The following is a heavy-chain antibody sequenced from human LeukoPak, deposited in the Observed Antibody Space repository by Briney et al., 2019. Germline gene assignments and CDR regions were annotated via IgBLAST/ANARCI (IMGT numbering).Heavy chain of an antibody. CDR2: ISGSGVNT. CDR1: GFPFSSYA. V-gene: IGHV3-23*01. Sequence: PGGSLRLSCGASGFPFSSYAMTWVRQAPGKGLEWVSGISGSGVNTYYADSVKGRFTISRDNSKNTLYLEMNRLRAEDTAVYYCAKKQGPFDYWGQGTLVTVSS. CDR3: AKKQGPFDY. J-gene: IGHJ4*02.